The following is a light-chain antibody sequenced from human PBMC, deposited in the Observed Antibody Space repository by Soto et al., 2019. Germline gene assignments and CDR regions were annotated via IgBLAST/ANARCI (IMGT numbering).Light chain of an antibody. J-gene: IGLJ3*02. CDR3: SAWDGSLNGLV. V-gene: IGLV1-44*01. CDR1: SSNIGSNI. CDR2: NNV. Sequence: QSVLTQPPSASGTPGQRVTISCSGSSSNIGSNILNWYRQVPVTAPKLLIYNNVHRPSGVPDRFSGSKSGASGSLAISGLQLEDEADYYCSAWDGSLNGLVFGGGTKVTVL.